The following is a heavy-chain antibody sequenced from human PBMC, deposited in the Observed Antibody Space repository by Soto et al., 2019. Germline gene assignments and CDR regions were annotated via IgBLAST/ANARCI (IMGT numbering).Heavy chain of an antibody. J-gene: IGHJ6*01. D-gene: IGHD3-3*01. CDR2: INPNSGGT. Sequence: VASVKVSCKASGYTFTGYYMHWVRQAPGQGLEWMGWINPNSGGTNYAQKFQGWVTMTRDTSISTAYMELSRLRSDDTAVYYCARDRAATPVLRFLEWLQTGYYGMDVWGQGTTVTVYS. V-gene: IGHV1-2*04. CDR1: GYTFTGYY. CDR3: ARDRAATPVLRFLEWLQTGYYGMDV.